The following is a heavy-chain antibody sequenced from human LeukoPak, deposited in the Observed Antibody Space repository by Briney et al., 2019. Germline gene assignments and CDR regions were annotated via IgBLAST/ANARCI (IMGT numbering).Heavy chain of an antibody. J-gene: IGHJ3*02. Sequence: ASVKVSCKASGYTFTSYYMHWVRQAPGQGLEWMGIINPSGGSTSYAQKFQGRVTMTRDTSTSTVYMELSSLRSEDTAVYYCAARNYDILTGYYYPPQWAFDIWGQGTMVTVSS. CDR1: GYTFTSYY. D-gene: IGHD3-9*01. CDR3: AARNYDILTGYYYPPQWAFDI. CDR2: INPSGGST. V-gene: IGHV1-46*01.